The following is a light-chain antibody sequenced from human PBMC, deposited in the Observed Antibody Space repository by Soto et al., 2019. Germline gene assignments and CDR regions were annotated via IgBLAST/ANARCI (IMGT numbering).Light chain of an antibody. V-gene: IGKV3-20*01. CDR1: QSVSSSF. CDR2: GAS. Sequence: EIVLTQSPGTLSLSPGERATLSCRASQSVSSSFLAWYQQKPGQAPRLLIYGASSRATGIPDRFSGSGSGNDFTLTISRLEPDDVAVYYCQQYGSSPLTFGGGTKVEIK. J-gene: IGKJ4*01. CDR3: QQYGSSPLT.